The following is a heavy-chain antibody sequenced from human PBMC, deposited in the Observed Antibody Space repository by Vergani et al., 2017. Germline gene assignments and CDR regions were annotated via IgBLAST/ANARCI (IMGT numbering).Heavy chain of an antibody. V-gene: IGHV4-4*07. CDR1: RGSISSYY. CDR2: IYTSGST. Sequence: QVQLQESGPGVVKPSETLSLTCTVSRGSISSYYWCWIRQPAGKGLEWIGRIYTSGSTNYNPSLKSRVTISVDTSKNQFSLMLSSVTAAATAVYYCARGPSDWIRKDYYYYMNVWGKGTTVTVSS. CDR3: ARGPSDWIRKDYYYYMNV. J-gene: IGHJ6*03. D-gene: IGHD2-21*02.